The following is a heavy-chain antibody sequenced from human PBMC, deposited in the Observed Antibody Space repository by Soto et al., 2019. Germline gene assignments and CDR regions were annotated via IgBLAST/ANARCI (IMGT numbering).Heavy chain of an antibody. CDR3: ARAGSTMYRLHPHFDY. D-gene: IGHD3-9*01. CDR1: GDSVSTNRGA. CDR2: TFYRSRWYS. J-gene: IGHJ4*02. Sequence: SQTLSLTCAISGDSVSTNRGAWNWIRQSPSRGLEWLGRTFYRSRWYSDYADSVKGRININSDTSKNQFSLQLSSVTPEDTAVYYCARAGSTMYRLHPHFDYWGQGTLVTVS. V-gene: IGHV6-1*01.